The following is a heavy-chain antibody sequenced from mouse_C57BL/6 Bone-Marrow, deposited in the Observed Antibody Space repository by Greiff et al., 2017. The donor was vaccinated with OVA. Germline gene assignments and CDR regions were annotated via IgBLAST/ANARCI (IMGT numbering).Heavy chain of an antibody. J-gene: IGHJ1*03. CDR2: INPNNGGT. D-gene: IGHD1-1*01. V-gene: IGHV1-18*01. Sequence: EVQLHQSGPELVKPGASVKIPCKASGYTFTDYHMDWVKQSHGKSLEWIGDINPNNGGTIYNQKFKGKATLTVDKSSSTAYMELRSLTSEDTAVYYGAREEIRGDWYFDVWGTGTTVTVSS. CDR3: AREEIRGDWYFDV. CDR1: GYTFTDYH.